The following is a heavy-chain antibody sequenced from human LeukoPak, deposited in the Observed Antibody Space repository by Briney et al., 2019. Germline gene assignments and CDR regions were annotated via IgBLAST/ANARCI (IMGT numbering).Heavy chain of an antibody. D-gene: IGHD3-10*01. V-gene: IGHV3-13*01. CDR3: ARDGITMRILEY. J-gene: IGHJ4*02. Sequence: GGSLRLSCAASGFTFSSYDMHWVRQATGKGLEWVSAIGTAGDTYYPGSVKGRFTISRENAKNSLYLQMNSLRAGDTAVYYCARDGITMRILEYWGQGTLVTVSS. CDR2: IGTAGDT. CDR1: GFTFSSYD.